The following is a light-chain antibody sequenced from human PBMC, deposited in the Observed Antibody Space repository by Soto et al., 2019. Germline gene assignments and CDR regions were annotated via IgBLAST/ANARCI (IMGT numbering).Light chain of an antibody. CDR1: QSVSSSY. J-gene: IGKJ5*01. V-gene: IGKV3-20*01. CDR2: GAS. CDR3: QQYGSSPPAYT. Sequence: EIVLTQSPGPLFLSPGERATLSCRASQSVSSSYLAWYQQKPGQAPRLLIYGASSRATGIPDRFSGSGSGTDFTLTISRLEPEDFAVYYCQQYGSSPPAYTFGQGTRLEIK.